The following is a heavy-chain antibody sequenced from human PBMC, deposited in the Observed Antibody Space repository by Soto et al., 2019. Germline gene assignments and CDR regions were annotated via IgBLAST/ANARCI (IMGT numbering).Heavy chain of an antibody. V-gene: IGHV1-8*01. J-gene: IGHJ6*02. CDR3: ARERWGSSGSNYYYYGMDV. D-gene: IGHD6-6*01. CDR1: GYTFTSYD. CDR2: MNPNSGNT. Sequence: QVQLVQSGAEVKKPGASVKVSCKASGYTFTSYDINWVRQATGQGLEWMGWMNPNSGNTGYAQKFQGRVTMTRNTSISTDYMELSSLRSEDTAVYYCARERWGSSGSNYYYYGMDVWGQGTTVTVSS.